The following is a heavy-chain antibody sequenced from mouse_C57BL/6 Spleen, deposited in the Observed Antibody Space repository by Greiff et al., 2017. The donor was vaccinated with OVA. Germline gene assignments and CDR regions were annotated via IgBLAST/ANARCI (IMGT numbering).Heavy chain of an antibody. CDR1: GFNIKNTY. D-gene: IGHD1-1*01. Sequence: EVKLQESVAELVRPGASVKLSCTASGFNIKNTYMHWVKQRPEQGLEWIGRIDPANGNTKYAPKFQGKATITADTSSNTAYLQLSSLTSEDTAIYYCARITTVVATDWFAYWGQGTLVTVSA. CDR2: IDPANGNT. J-gene: IGHJ3*01. V-gene: IGHV14-3*01. CDR3: ARITTVVATDWFAY.